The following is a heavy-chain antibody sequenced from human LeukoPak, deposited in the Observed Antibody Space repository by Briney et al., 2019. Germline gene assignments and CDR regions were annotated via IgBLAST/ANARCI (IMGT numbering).Heavy chain of an antibody. CDR1: GYTFSSYA. V-gene: IGHV3-23*01. Sequence: GGSLRLSCAASGYTFSSYAMRWVRQAPGKGLEWVSAISGSGDSTYYADSVKGRFTISRDNSKNTLYLQMNSLRAEDTAVYYCADSNYWYPVDYWGQGTLVTVSS. CDR3: ADSNYWYPVDY. D-gene: IGHD4-11*01. J-gene: IGHJ4*02. CDR2: ISGSGDST.